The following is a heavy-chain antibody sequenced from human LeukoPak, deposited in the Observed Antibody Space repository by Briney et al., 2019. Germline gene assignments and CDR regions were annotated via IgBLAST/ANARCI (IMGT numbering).Heavy chain of an antibody. Sequence: GGSLRLSCAAPGFILSGYLMNWFRKSPARSLEWVAYISFSGSDKYYADSVKGRFTISRDNARNSLYLQMNSLRAEDTAVYYCARGVGRSFDYWGQGTLVTVSS. CDR1: GFILSGYL. CDR2: ISFSGSDK. J-gene: IGHJ4*02. V-gene: IGHV3-30*07. CDR3: ARGVGRSFDY.